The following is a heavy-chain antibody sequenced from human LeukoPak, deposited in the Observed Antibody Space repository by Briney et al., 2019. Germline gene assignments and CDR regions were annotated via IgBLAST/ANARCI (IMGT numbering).Heavy chain of an antibody. Sequence: GSLRLSCAASGFTFSSYGMSWVRPAPGKGLEWVSAISGSGGSTYYADSVKGRFTISRDNSKNTLYLQMNSLRAEDTAVYYCAKTKYQLRGDLDYWGQGTLVTVSS. V-gene: IGHV3-23*01. D-gene: IGHD2-2*01. J-gene: IGHJ4*02. CDR1: GFTFSSYG. CDR2: ISGSGGST. CDR3: AKTKYQLRGDLDY.